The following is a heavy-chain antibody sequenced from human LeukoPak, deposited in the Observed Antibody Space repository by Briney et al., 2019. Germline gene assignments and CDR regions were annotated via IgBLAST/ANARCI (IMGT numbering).Heavy chain of an antibody. Sequence: GSSVKVSCKASGGTFSRYAINWVRQAPGQGPEWMGGTIPIFGTANYAQKFQGRVTITADESTSTAYMELSRLRSDDTAVYYCARSSREYQLPAWRVWGQGTLVTVSS. V-gene: IGHV1-69*01. CDR2: TIPIFGTA. CDR1: GGTFSRYA. CDR3: ARSSREYQLPAWRV. J-gene: IGHJ4*02. D-gene: IGHD2-2*01.